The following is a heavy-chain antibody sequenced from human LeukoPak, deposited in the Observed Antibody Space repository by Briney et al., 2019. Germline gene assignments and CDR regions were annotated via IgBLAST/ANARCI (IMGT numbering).Heavy chain of an antibody. CDR3: AKGEGRTMIVVVTIFDY. CDR1: GFTFSDYY. CDR2: ISGSGGST. V-gene: IGHV3-23*01. Sequence: PGGSLRLSCAASGFTFSDYYMSWIRQAPGKGLEWVSAISGSGGSTYYADSVKGRFTISRDNSKNTLYLQMNSLRAEDTAVYYCAKGEGRTMIVVVTIFDYWGQGTLVTVSS. D-gene: IGHD3-22*01. J-gene: IGHJ4*02.